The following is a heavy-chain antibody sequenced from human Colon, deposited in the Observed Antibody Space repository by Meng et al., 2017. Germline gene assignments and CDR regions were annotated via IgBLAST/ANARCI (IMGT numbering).Heavy chain of an antibody. CDR1: GFICSASF. J-gene: IGHJ5*02. V-gene: IGHV3-74*01. CDR2: IHPDGTTS. Sequence: EVHLVSSGEGLAQLGDSLRLSVAAVGFICSASFMHWVRQRPGEGLVWVSRIHPDGTTSSNADSVRGRFTVSRDNSKNTLYLQMNSLRAEDTAVYYCARSSRNGYEENWFDPWGQGTLVTVSS. CDR3: ARSSRNGYEENWFDP. D-gene: IGHD5-24*01.